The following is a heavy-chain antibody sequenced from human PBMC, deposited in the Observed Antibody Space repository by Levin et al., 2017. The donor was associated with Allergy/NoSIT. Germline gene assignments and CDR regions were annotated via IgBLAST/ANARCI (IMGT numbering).Heavy chain of an antibody. Sequence: PGGSLRLSCAASGFTFRNAWTSWVRQAPGKGLEWVGRIKSKTDGGSTDYAAPVKGRFTISRDDSKNTLYLQMNSLKIEDTAVYYCTAEVPSYCSGGSCYSIDYWGQGTLVTVSS. CDR2: IKSKTDGGST. D-gene: IGHD2-15*01. V-gene: IGHV3-15*01. J-gene: IGHJ4*02. CDR3: TAEVPSYCSGGSCYSIDY. CDR1: GFTFRNAW.